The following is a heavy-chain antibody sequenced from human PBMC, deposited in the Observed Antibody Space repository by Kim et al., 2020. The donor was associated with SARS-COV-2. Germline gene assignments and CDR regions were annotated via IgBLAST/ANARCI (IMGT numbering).Heavy chain of an antibody. Sequence: GGSLRLSCAASGFTFSSYEMNWVRQAPGKGLEWVSYISSSGSTIYYADSVKGRFTISRDNAKNSLYLQMNSLRAEDTAVYYCARDSFGAPQWLDGTYYYYGMDVWGQGTTVTVSS. V-gene: IGHV3-48*03. CDR3: ARDSFGAPQWLDGTYYYYGMDV. CDR1: GFTFSSYE. D-gene: IGHD6-19*01. J-gene: IGHJ6*02. CDR2: ISSSGSTI.